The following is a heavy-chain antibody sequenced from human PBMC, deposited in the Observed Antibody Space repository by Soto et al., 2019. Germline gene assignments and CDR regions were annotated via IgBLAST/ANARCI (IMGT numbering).Heavy chain of an antibody. Sequence: QLQLQASGPGLVKPSETLSLTCTVSGGSISSSRYYWGWIRQPPGKGLEWIGSIYYSGSTYYNPSLKSRVTVSVDTSKNQFSLKLSSVTAADTAVYYCARHVAGYSSGLDYWGQGTLVTVSS. CDR2: IYYSGST. CDR3: ARHVAGYSSGLDY. CDR1: GGSISSSRYY. D-gene: IGHD6-19*01. V-gene: IGHV4-39*01. J-gene: IGHJ4*02.